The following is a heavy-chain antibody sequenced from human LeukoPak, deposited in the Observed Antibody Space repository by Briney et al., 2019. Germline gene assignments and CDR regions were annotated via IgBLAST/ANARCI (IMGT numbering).Heavy chain of an antibody. D-gene: IGHD3-22*01. CDR3: ARADHDSSGYYPEYFQH. CDR2: IYYSGST. V-gene: IGHV4-59*01. Sequence: SETLSLTCTVSGGSISSYYWSWIRQPPGKGLEWIGYIYYSGSTNYNPSLKSRVTISVDTSKNQFSLKLSSVTAADTAVYYCARADHDSSGYYPEYFQHWGQGTLVTVSS. J-gene: IGHJ1*01. CDR1: GGSISSYY.